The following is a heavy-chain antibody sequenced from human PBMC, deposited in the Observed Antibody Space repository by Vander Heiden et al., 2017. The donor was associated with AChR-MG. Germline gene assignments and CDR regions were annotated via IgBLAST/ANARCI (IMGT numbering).Heavy chain of an antibody. CDR3: ARDHYYYDSSGLDY. D-gene: IGHD3-22*01. CDR1: GFTFSSYG. CDR2: IWYDGSNK. V-gene: IGHV3-33*01. J-gene: IGHJ4*02. Sequence: QVQLVESGGGVVQPGRSLRLSCASSGFTFSSYGMHWVRQAPGKGLEWVAVIWYDGSNKYYADSVKGRFTISRDNSKNTLYLQMNSLRAEDTAVYYCARDHYYYDSSGLDYWGQGTLVTVS.